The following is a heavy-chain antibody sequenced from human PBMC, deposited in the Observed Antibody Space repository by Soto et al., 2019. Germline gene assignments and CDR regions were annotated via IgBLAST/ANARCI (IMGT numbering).Heavy chain of an antibody. V-gene: IGHV1-18*01. D-gene: IGHD2-2*02. Sequence: ASVKVSCKASGYTFTSYGISWVRQAPGQGLEWMGWISAYNGNTNYAQKLQGRVTITRDTSASTAYMELSSLRSEDTAVYYCASSFTVPSAIAYWGQGTLVTVSS. CDR2: ISAYNGNT. CDR3: ASSFTVPSAIAY. CDR1: GYTFTSYG. J-gene: IGHJ4*02.